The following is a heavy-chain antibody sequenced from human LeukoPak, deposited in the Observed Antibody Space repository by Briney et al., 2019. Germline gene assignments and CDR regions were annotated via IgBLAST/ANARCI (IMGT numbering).Heavy chain of an antibody. D-gene: IGHD5-12*01. J-gene: IGHJ5*02. V-gene: IGHV1-18*04. Sequence: LRASVKVSCKASGYTFTSYGISWVRQAPGQGLEWMGWISAYNGNTNYAQKLQGRVTMTTDTSTSTAYMELRSLRSDDTAVYYCARFPTYSGYESNWFDPWGQETLVTVSS. CDR2: ISAYNGNT. CDR3: ARFPTYSGYESNWFDP. CDR1: GYTFTSYG.